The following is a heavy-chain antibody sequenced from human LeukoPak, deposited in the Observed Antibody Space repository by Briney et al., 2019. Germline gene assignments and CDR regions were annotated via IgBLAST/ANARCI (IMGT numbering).Heavy chain of an antibody. J-gene: IGHJ4*02. Sequence: GGSLRLSCAASGFTFSTYEMNWVRQAPGKGLEWVSYISSTGSNIYYADSVKGRFTISRDNAKNSLYLLMNSLRTEETAVYYCAATYYYDGSGDYWGQGTLVTVSS. D-gene: IGHD3-22*01. CDR1: GFTFSTYE. V-gene: IGHV3-48*03. CDR2: ISSTGSNI. CDR3: AATYYYDGSGDY.